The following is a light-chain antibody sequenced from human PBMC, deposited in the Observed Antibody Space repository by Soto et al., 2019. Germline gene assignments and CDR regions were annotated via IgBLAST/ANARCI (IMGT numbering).Light chain of an antibody. V-gene: IGKV1-33*01. CDR3: QQNDNLPPT. CDR2: DAS. J-gene: IGKJ2*01. CDR1: QDISNY. Sequence: DIQMTQSPSSLSASVGGRVTITCQASQDISNYLNWYQQKPGKAPKLLIYDASNLETGVPSRFSGSGSGTEFTFTISSLQPEDIATFYCQQNDNLPPTFGQGTKLEIK.